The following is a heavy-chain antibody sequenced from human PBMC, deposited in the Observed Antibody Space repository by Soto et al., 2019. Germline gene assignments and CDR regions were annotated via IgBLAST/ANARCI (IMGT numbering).Heavy chain of an antibody. CDR1: GFNFNSYE. J-gene: IGHJ6*02. V-gene: IGHV3-48*03. CDR2: ISSGGSSI. Sequence: PGGSLRLSCAASGFNFNSYEMNWVRQAPGKGLEWLSSISSGGSSIYSADSVKGRFTISRENAKNSLYLQMNSLRAEDTAVYFCARGSSGCFVMDVWGQGTTVTVSS. CDR3: ARGSSGCFVMDV. D-gene: IGHD6-19*01.